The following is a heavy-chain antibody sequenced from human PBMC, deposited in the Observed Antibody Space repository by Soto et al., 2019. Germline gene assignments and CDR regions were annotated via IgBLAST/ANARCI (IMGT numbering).Heavy chain of an antibody. D-gene: IGHD3-3*01. V-gene: IGHV1-18*01. Sequence: QVQLVQSGAEVKKPGASVKVSGKASGYTFTSYGISWVRQAPGQGLEWMGWISAYNGNTNYAQKLQGRVTMTTDTSTSTAYMELRSLRSDDTAVYYCARTPYYDFWSGYPRAFDIWGQGTMVTVSS. CDR3: ARTPYYDFWSGYPRAFDI. CDR1: GYTFTSYG. CDR2: ISAYNGNT. J-gene: IGHJ3*02.